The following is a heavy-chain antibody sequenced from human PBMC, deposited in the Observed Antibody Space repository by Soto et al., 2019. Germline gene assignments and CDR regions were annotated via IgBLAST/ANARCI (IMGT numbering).Heavy chain of an antibody. D-gene: IGHD1-7*01. CDR1: GDSVSSNSAA. CDR3: AGTTSHQWYYMDV. J-gene: IGHJ6*03. V-gene: IGHV6-1*01. CDR2: TYYRSRWYD. Sequence: QVQLQESGPGLVKPSQTLSLTCAISGDSVSSNSAAWHWIRLSPSRGLEWLARTYYRSRWYDDYAVSVSSRITVNPDTSKNQFSLQLTSVTPEDTAVYYCAGTTSHQWYYMDVWGKGTTVTVSS.